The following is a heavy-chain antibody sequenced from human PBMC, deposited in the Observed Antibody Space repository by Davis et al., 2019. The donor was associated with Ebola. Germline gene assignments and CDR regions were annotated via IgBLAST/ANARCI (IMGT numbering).Heavy chain of an antibody. CDR2: LNHRNGAA. D-gene: IGHD1-14*01. V-gene: IGHV1-2*02. CDR3: ATRTHTNSDLDS. CDR1: GYTFTGYY. Sequence: ASVKVSCKASGYTFTGYYMHWLRQAPGQGPEWMAWLNHRNGAANFAQRFQGRVTLTRDTYITTSYMELSGLRSDDTAIYYCATRTHTNSDLDSWGQGTLVSVSS. J-gene: IGHJ4*02.